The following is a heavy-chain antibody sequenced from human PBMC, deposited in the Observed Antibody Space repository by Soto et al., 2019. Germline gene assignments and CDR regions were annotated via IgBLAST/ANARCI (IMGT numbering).Heavy chain of an antibody. J-gene: IGHJ6*02. D-gene: IGHD6-13*01. CDR3: ARTYSSSWYDYYGMDV. CDR2: INAGNGNT. Sequence: QVQLVQSGAEGKKPGASVKVSCKASGYTFTSYAMHWVRQAPGQRLEWMGWINAGNGNTKYSQKFQGRVTITRDTSASTAYMELSSLRSEDTAVYYCARTYSSSWYDYYGMDVWGQGTTVTVSS. V-gene: IGHV1-3*01. CDR1: GYTFTSYA.